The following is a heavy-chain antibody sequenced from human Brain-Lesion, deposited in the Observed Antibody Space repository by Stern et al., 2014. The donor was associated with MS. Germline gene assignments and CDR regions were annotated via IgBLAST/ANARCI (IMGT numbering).Heavy chain of an antibody. CDR2: IHPSGSA. CDR1: GGSISSGSDY. J-gene: IGHJ4*02. Sequence: VQLVESGPGLVKPSQTLSLTCTVSGGSISSGSDYWSWIRQPVGKGLEWIGRIHPSGSAFYTPSLKSRVTISTDTPRNQFSLELNSATAADTAIYYCASGYRIFDYWGQGILVTVSS. V-gene: IGHV4-61*02. CDR3: ASGYRIFDY. D-gene: IGHD5-18*01.